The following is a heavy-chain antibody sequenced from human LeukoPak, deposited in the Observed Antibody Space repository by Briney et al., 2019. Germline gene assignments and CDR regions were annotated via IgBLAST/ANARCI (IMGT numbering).Heavy chain of an antibody. CDR1: GGTFSSYA. D-gene: IGHD5-12*01. Sequence: SVKVSCKASGGTFSSYAISWVRQAPGQGLEWMGGIIPIFGTANYAQKFQGRVTITTDESTSTAYMELSSLRSEDTAVYYCARGYSGYDGRVYFDYWGQGTLVTVSS. CDR2: IIPIFGTA. CDR3: ARGYSGYDGRVYFDY. J-gene: IGHJ4*02. V-gene: IGHV1-69*05.